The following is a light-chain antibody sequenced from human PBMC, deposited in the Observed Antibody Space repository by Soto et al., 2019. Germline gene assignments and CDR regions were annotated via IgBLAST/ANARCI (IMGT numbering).Light chain of an antibody. J-gene: IGKJ4*01. Sequence: IVMTQSPATLSVSPGEGVTLSCRASENVGTNLAWYQQKPGQVPRLLMYGSSTRATGIPATFSGSGSGTEFTLTISSLQSEESAVYYCQQYNNWGLSFGGGTRVEIK. CDR2: GSS. CDR1: ENVGTN. V-gene: IGKV3D-15*01. CDR3: QQYNNWGLS.